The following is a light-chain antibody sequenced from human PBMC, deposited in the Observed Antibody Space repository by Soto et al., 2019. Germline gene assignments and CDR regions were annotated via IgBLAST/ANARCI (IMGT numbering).Light chain of an antibody. Sequence: EIVLTQSPGTLSLSPGERATLSCRASQSVSSSYLAWYQQKPGQAPRLLIYGASSRATGIPVRFSGSGSGTAFTLTISRLEPEDFAVYYCQQYGSSPLTFGGGTKVEIK. CDR3: QQYGSSPLT. J-gene: IGKJ4*01. CDR2: GAS. V-gene: IGKV3-20*01. CDR1: QSVSSSY.